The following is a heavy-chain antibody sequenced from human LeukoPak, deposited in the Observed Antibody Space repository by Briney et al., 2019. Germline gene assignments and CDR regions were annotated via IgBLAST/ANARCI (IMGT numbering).Heavy chain of an antibody. V-gene: IGHV1-2*02. CDR2: INADSGDT. J-gene: IGHJ4*02. CDR1: GYTFTGQY. Sequence: ASVKVSCKASGYTFTGQYMHWVRQGPAQGLEWMGRINADSGDTNYAQKFQGRVTMTRDTSISTAYMELSSLRFDDTAVYYCARGWNSSPRDFWGQGTLVTVSS. D-gene: IGHD1/OR15-1a*01. CDR3: ARGWNSSPRDF.